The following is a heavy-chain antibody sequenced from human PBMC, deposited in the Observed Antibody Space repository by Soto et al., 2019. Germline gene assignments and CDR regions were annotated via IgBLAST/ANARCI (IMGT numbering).Heavy chain of an antibody. J-gene: IGHJ4*02. V-gene: IGHV3-21*01. CDR1: GFTFSSYS. Sequence: EVQLVESGGGLVKPGGSLRLSCAASGFTFSSYSMNWVRQAPGKGLEWVSSISSSSSYIYYADSVKGRFTISRDNAKNSLYLQMNSLRAEDTAVYYCAREPLFCGGDCYSPDYWGQGTLVTVSS. D-gene: IGHD2-21*02. CDR2: ISSSSSYI. CDR3: AREPLFCGGDCYSPDY.